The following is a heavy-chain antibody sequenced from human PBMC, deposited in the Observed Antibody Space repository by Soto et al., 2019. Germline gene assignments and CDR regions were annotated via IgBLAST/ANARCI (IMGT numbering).Heavy chain of an antibody. J-gene: IGHJ4*02. CDR2: IYYSGST. CDR1: GGSISSYY. CDR3: ARGSIGVGATYFDY. D-gene: IGHD1-26*01. Sequence: QVQLQESGPGLVKPSETLSLTCTVSGGSISSYYWSWIRQPPGKGLEWIGYIYYSGSTNYNPSLKSRVTISVDTSKNQFSLKLSSVTAADTAVYYCARGSIGVGATYFDYWGQGTLVTVSS. V-gene: IGHV4-59*01.